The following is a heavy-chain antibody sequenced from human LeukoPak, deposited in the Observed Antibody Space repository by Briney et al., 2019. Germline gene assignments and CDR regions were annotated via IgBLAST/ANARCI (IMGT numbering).Heavy chain of an antibody. Sequence: SETLSLTCTVSGGSISSCYWSWIRQPPGKGLEWIGYIYYSGSTNYNPSLKSRVTISVDTSKNQFSLKLSSVTAADTAVYYCARAQGRGQYYFDYWGQGTLVTVSS. J-gene: IGHJ4*02. CDR2: IYYSGST. D-gene: IGHD1-26*01. CDR1: GGSISSCY. CDR3: ARAQGRGQYYFDY. V-gene: IGHV4-59*01.